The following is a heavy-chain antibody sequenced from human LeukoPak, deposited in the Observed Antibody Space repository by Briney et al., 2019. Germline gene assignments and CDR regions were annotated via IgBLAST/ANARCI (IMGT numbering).Heavy chain of an antibody. CDR1: EFTFSSYE. D-gene: IGHD3-9*01. Sequence: GGSLRLSCATSEFTFSSYEMNWVRQAPGKGLKWVSYISSSGSTIDYADSVKGRFTISRDNAKNSLYLQMNSLRAEDTAVYYCARGGGLDYLFNAFDIWGQGTMVTVSS. CDR3: ARGGGLDYLFNAFDI. CDR2: ISSSGSTI. J-gene: IGHJ3*02. V-gene: IGHV3-48*03.